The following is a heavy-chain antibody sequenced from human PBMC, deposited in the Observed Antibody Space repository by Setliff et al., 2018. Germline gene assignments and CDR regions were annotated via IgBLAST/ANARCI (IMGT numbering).Heavy chain of an antibody. V-gene: IGHV1-8*02. CDR1: GYTFTSYD. CDR2: MNPNSGDT. Sequence: GASVKVSCKASGYTFTSYDINWVRQATGQGLEWMGWMNPNSGDTGYAQKFQGRVTMTRDTSISTAYMELSSLRSEDTAVYYCARDTGYCSGGNCYSMEDYWGQGTLVTVSS. J-gene: IGHJ4*02. D-gene: IGHD2-15*01. CDR3: ARDTGYCSGGNCYSMEDY.